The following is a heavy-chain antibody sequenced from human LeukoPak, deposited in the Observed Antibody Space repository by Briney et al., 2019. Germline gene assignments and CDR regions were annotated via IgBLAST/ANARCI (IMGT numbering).Heavy chain of an antibody. CDR1: GYTFTSYG. V-gene: IGHV1-18*01. Sequence: ASVKVSCKASGYTFTSYGISWVRQAPGQGLEWMGWISAYNGNTNYAQKLQGRVTMTTDTSTSTAYMELRSLRSDDTAVYYCAKGAVAGIRPLYYFDYWGQGTLVTVSS. CDR3: AKGAVAGIRPLYYFDY. D-gene: IGHD6-19*01. J-gene: IGHJ4*02. CDR2: ISAYNGNT.